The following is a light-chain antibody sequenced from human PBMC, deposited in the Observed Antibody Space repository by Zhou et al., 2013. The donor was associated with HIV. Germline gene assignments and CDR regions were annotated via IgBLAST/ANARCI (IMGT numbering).Light chain of an antibody. Sequence: DIQMTQSPSSLSSSVGDRVTITCRASQSIRTYLNWYQQKPGKAPKLLIYDASNLETGVPSRFSGGGFGTYFSFTISSLQPEDIATYYCQHHDSLPSTFGQGTRLEIK. J-gene: IGKJ2*01. CDR1: QSIRTY. CDR2: DAS. V-gene: IGKV1-33*01. CDR3: QHHDSLPST.